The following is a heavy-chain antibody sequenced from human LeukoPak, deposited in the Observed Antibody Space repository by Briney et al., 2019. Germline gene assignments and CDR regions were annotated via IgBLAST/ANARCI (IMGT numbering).Heavy chain of an antibody. Sequence: PSETLSLTCAVSGYSISSGYYWGWFRRPPRKGLEWIGGIFYSRGTYYNPHLKIGVTISVDTSKNQFSLKLSSVPAADTAVYYCGLGGWCSSTSCLSWYFDLWGRGTLVTVSS. D-gene: IGHD2-2*01. V-gene: IGHV4-38-2*01. J-gene: IGHJ2*01. CDR3: GLGGWCSSTSCLSWYFDL. CDR1: GYSISSGYY. CDR2: IFYSRGT.